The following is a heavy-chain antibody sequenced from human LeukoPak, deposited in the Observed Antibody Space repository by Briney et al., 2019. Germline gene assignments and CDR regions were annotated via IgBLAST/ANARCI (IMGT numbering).Heavy chain of an antibody. CDR1: GYTFTGYY. V-gene: IGHV1-2*02. CDR2: INPNSGGT. J-gene: IGHJ5*02. CDR3: ARDREVASGQGP. Sequence: ASVKVSCKASGYTFTGYYIHWVRQAPGQGLEWMGWINPNSGGTNYAQKFQGRVTMTRGTSISTAYMELSRLRSDDTAVYYCARDREVASGQGPWGQGTLVTVSS. D-gene: IGHD2-15*01.